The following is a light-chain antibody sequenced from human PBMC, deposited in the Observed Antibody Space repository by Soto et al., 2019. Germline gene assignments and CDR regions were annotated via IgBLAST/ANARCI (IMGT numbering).Light chain of an antibody. V-gene: IGKV3-20*01. CDR2: SVS. Sequence: EVVLTQSPGTLSLSPGEGATLSCRASQSVRGNSLAWYRQKPGQAPRLLIYSVSSRATGIPDRFSGSGSGTDFTLTISRLEPEDFAVYYCQQYGALPVTFGPGITVDIK. CDR3: QQYGALPVT. J-gene: IGKJ3*01. CDR1: QSVRGNS.